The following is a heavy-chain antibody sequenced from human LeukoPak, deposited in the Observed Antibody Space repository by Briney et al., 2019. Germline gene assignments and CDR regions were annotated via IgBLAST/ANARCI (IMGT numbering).Heavy chain of an antibody. CDR3: ARVLSFGVVIIPYFDY. V-gene: IGHV4-59*01. CDR2: IYYSGST. J-gene: IGHJ4*02. Sequence: PSETLSLTCSISGGSISSYYWSWIRQPPGKGLEWIGYIYYSGSTNYNPSLKSRVTISVDTSKNQFSLKLSSVTAADTAVYYCARVLSFGVVIIPYFDYWGQGTLVTVSS. CDR1: GGSISSYY. D-gene: IGHD3-3*01.